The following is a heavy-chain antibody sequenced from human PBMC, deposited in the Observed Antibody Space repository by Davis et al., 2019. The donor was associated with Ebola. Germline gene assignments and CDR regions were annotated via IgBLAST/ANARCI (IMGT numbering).Heavy chain of an antibody. Sequence: GGSLRLSCAASGFTVSSNYMSWVRQAPGKGLEWVSVIYSGGSTYYADSVKGRFTISRDNAKNSLYLQMNSLRAEDTAVYYCASRTTVRYNWFDPWGQGTLVTVSS. D-gene: IGHD4-17*01. V-gene: IGHV3-53*01. CDR1: GFTVSSNY. CDR3: ASRTTVRYNWFDP. J-gene: IGHJ5*02. CDR2: IYSGGST.